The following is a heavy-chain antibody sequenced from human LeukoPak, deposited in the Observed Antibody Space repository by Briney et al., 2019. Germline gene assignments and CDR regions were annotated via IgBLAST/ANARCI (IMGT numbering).Heavy chain of an antibody. CDR3: ARDQVWGYCSSTSCYDFDI. CDR2: ISYDGSNK. Sequence: GGSLRLSCAASGFTFSSYAMHWVRQAPGKGLEWVAVISYDGSNKYYADSVKGRFTISRDNSKNTLYLQMNSLRAEDTAVYYCARDQVWGYCSSTSCYDFDIWGQGTMVTVSS. V-gene: IGHV3-30-3*01. D-gene: IGHD2-2*01. CDR1: GFTFSSYA. J-gene: IGHJ3*02.